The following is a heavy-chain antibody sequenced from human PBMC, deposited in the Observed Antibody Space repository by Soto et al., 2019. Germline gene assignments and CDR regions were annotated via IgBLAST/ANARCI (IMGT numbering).Heavy chain of an antibody. J-gene: IGHJ4*02. Sequence: PGGSLRLSCAASGFTFSRYGMHWVRQAPGKGLEWVAVISYDGSNKYYADSVKGRFTISRDNSKNTLYLQMNSLRAEDTAVYYCAKAVATNGDYWGQGTLVTVSS. D-gene: IGHD2-8*01. V-gene: IGHV3-30*18. CDR2: ISYDGSNK. CDR3: AKAVATNGDY. CDR1: GFTFSRYG.